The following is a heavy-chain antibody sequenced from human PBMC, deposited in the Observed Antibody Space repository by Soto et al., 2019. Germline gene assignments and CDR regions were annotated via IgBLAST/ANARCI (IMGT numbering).Heavy chain of an antibody. CDR3: ARDLIRSTSCYYYYGMDV. Sequence: GGSLRLSCAASGFTFSSYSMNWVRQAPGKGLECVSSISSSISYIYYADSVKGRVTIARDNAKNTLYLDMNSLRAEDTAVYYCARDLIRSTSCYYYYGMDVRGQGTTVTVSS. J-gene: IGHJ6*02. D-gene: IGHD2-2*01. V-gene: IGHV3-21*01. CDR2: ISSSISYI. CDR1: GFTFSSYS.